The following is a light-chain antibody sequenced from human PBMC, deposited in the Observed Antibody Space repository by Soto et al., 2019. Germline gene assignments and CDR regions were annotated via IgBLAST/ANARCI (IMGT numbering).Light chain of an antibody. J-gene: IGLJ1*01. CDR3: SSYGSGSTLYV. Sequence: QSVLAQPASLSVSPGQSSSISCTRTSSDVGGYNSVSWYQQHPGKAPKVIIFDVSSRPSGVSSRFSGSKSGNTASLTISGLQAEDEADYYCSSYGSGSTLYVFGAGTKVTVL. CDR2: DVS. V-gene: IGLV2-14*03. CDR1: SSDVGGYNS.